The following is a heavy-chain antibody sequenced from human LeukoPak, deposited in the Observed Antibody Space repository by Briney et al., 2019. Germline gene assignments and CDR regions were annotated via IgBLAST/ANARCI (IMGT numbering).Heavy chain of an antibody. D-gene: IGHD3-10*01. CDR1: GFTFSSYG. CDR2: IWYDGSNK. Sequence: GGSMTLSCAASGFTFSSYGMHWDRQAPGKGLEWVAVIWYDGSNKYYADSGKGRFTISRDNSKSTLYLQMNSLRAEDTVVYYCAKESRKEGRSHYWYFDLWGRGTLVTVSS. J-gene: IGHJ2*01. V-gene: IGHV3-33*06. CDR3: AKESRKEGRSHYWYFDL.